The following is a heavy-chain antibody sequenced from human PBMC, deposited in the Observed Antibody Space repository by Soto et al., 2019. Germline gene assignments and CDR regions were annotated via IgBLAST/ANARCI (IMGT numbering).Heavy chain of an antibody. J-gene: IGHJ4*02. V-gene: IGHV3-30-3*01. CDR3: ARTGIPVAGTPYSFEY. Sequence: QVQLVESGGGVVQPGRSLRLSCAASGFTFSSYAMHWVRQAPGKGLEWVAVISYDGSNKDYADSVKGRFTISRDNSKNTLYLQMNSLRAEDTAVYYCARTGIPVAGTPYSFEYWGQGTLVTVSS. CDR1: GFTFSSYA. D-gene: IGHD6-19*01. CDR2: ISYDGSNK.